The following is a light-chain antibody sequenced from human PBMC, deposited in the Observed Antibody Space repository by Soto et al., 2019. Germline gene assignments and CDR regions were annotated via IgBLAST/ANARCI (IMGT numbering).Light chain of an antibody. V-gene: IGLV1-44*01. CDR3: AAWDHSLNGVV. CDR2: SNN. J-gene: IGLJ2*01. CDR1: SSNIGSNP. Sequence: QSVLTQPPSASGTPGQRVTISCSGSSSNIGSNPVNWYQHLPGTAPKLLIYSNNQRPSGVPDRFSGSKSGTSASLAISGLQSEDEADFYCAAWDHSLNGVVFGGGTKLTAL.